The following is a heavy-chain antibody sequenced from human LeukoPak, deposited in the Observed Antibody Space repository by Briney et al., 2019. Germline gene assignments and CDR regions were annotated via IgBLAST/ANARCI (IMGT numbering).Heavy chain of an antibody. CDR1: GGSISNYY. Sequence: SETLSLTCTVSGGSISNYYWSWLRQPPGKGLEWIGSIYHSGSTYYNPSLKSRVTISVDTSKNQFSLKLSSVTAADTAVYYCARHREIAAAGPRYWYFDLWGRGTLVTVSS. CDR2: IYHSGST. D-gene: IGHD6-13*01. CDR3: ARHREIAAAGPRYWYFDL. V-gene: IGHV4-59*08. J-gene: IGHJ2*01.